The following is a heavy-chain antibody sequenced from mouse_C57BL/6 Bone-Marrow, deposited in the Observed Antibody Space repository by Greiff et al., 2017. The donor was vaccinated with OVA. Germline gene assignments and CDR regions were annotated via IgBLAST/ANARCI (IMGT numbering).Heavy chain of an antibody. V-gene: IGHV1-50*01. D-gene: IGHD2-5*01. J-gene: IGHJ4*01. CDR3: ARTSNYGRGAMDY. CDR2: IDPSDSYT. Sequence: QVQLQQPGAELVKPGASVKLSCKASGYTFTSYWMQWVKQRPGQGLEWIGEIDPSDSYTNYNQKFKGKATLTVDTSSSTAYMQLSSLTSEDSAVYYCARTSNYGRGAMDYWGQGTSVTVSS. CDR1: GYTFTSYW.